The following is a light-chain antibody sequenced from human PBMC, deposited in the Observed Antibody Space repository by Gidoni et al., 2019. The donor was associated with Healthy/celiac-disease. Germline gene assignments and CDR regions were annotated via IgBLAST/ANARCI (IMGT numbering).Light chain of an antibody. CDR2: AAS. CDR1: QSISSY. Sequence: DIQMTQSPSSLSASVGDRVTITCRASQSISSYLNWYQQKPGKAPKLLIYAASSLQSGVPSRFSGSGSWTYFTLTIRSLQPEDFATYYCQQSYSTPPTFGQGTKVEIK. V-gene: IGKV1-39*01. J-gene: IGKJ1*01. CDR3: QQSYSTPPT.